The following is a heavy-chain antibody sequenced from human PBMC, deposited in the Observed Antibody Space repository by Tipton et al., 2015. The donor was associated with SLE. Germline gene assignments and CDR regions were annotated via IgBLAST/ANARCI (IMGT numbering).Heavy chain of an antibody. J-gene: IGHJ4*02. CDR3: ASSFYCGGDCYPYYSDY. D-gene: IGHD2-21*01. CDR1: GFTFSRYW. CDR2: IKQDGSEK. Sequence: GSLRLSCAASGFTFSRYWMSWVRQAPGKGLEWVANIKQDGSEKDYVDSVKGRFTISRDNAKNSLYLQMNSLRVEDTAVYYCASSFYCGGDCYPYYSDYWGQGTLVTVSS. V-gene: IGHV3-7*01.